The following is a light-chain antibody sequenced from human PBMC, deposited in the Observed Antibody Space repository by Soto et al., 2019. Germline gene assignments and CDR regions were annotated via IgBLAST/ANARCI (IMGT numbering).Light chain of an antibody. V-gene: IGKV1-13*02. CDR3: QQFYSYPNT. J-gene: IGKJ5*01. CDR1: QGISSG. Sequence: AIQLTQSPSSLSASVGDRVTITCRSSQGISSGLAWYQQRPGKAPNLLIYDASSLESGVPSRFSGSGSGTDFTLTISSLQPEDFATYYCQQFYSYPNTFGQGTRLEIK. CDR2: DAS.